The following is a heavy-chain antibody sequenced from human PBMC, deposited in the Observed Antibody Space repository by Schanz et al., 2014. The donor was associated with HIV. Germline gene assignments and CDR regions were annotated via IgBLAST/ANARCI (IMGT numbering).Heavy chain of an antibody. CDR1: GFTFSSFS. CDR2: ISSTGDTT. V-gene: IGHV3-48*02. D-gene: IGHD1-1*01. Sequence: EVQLVESGGGLVQPGESSRLSCTASGFTFSSFSMNWVRQAPGKGLEWVSYISSTGDTTYYTDSLRGRFTISRDNDRNTLYLQLSGLRDDDTAVYYCTRDLLGTRNGCFHYWGQGTLVTVSS. J-gene: IGHJ1*01. CDR3: TRDLLGTRNGCFHY.